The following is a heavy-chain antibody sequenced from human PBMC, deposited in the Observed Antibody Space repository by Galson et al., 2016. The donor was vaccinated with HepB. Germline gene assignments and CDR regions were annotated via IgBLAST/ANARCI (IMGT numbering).Heavy chain of an antibody. D-gene: IGHD3-3*01. Sequence: SLRLSCAASGFTFSDYYMDWVRQAPGKGLEWVAVTSYDGSDKYYADSVKGRFTISRDNSKNTLYLQMNSLRAEDTAVYYCARGRDYGFWSGYLYWGQGTPVTVSS. J-gene: IGHJ4*02. CDR2: TSYDGSDK. CDR1: GFTFSDYY. V-gene: IGHV3-30*03. CDR3: ARGRDYGFWSGYLY.